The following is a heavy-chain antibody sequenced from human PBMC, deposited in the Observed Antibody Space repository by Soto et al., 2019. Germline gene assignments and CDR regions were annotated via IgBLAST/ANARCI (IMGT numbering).Heavy chain of an antibody. V-gene: IGHV1-3*01. CDR1: GYIFTNYV. Sequence: ASVKVSCKASGYIFTNYVMHWVRQAPGQGLEWMGWINGGTGNKQYSQKFQGRVTITRDASASTAYMELSNLISEDTAIYYCTREPPAVAGEAGDSYYYGMDVWGQGTTVTVSS. CDR3: TREPPAVAGEAGDSYYYGMDV. J-gene: IGHJ6*02. D-gene: IGHD6-19*01. CDR2: INGGTGNK.